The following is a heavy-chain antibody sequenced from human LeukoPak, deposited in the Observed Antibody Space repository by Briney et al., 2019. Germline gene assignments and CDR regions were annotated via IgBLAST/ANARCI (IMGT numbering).Heavy chain of an antibody. CDR1: GFTFSGSA. V-gene: IGHV3-73*01. J-gene: IGHJ6*02. CDR2: IRSKANSYAT. Sequence: GGSLRLSCAASGFTFSGSAMHWVRQASGKGLEWVGRIRSKANSYATAYAASVKGRFTISRDDSKNTAYLQMYSLKTEDTAVYYCTREVDIVATTNYYYYGMDVWGQGTTVTVSS. CDR3: TREVDIVATTNYYYYGMDV. D-gene: IGHD5-12*01.